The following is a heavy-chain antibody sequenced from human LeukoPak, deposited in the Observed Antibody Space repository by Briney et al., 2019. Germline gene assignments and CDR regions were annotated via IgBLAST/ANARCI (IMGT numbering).Heavy chain of an antibody. CDR2: IRSRTKGGTT. CDR3: SRDLGTTETGDDY. CDR1: GFTFCDHP. J-gene: IGHJ4*02. Sequence: TGGSLRLSCATSGFTFCDHPMNWVRQGPGKGPEWVGIIRSRTKGGTTDYAASVKGRFTISRDDSKGIVYLQMDSLKIEDTAIYYCSRDLGTTETGDDYWGQGTLVTVSS. D-gene: IGHD4-17*01. V-gene: IGHV3-49*04.